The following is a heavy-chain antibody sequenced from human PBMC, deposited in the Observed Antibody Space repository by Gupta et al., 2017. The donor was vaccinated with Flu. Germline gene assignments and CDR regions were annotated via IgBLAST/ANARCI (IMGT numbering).Heavy chain of an antibody. Sequence: GVSFSSHAMTWVRQAPGKGLEWVSALSGSGSNTYYADSVKGRFTISRDNYKNTLYLQMDSLSAEDTAVYYGAKDDGVLVVPPAITVWGNGTTGTVSS. V-gene: IGHV3-23*01. CDR3: AKDDGVLVVPPAITV. CDR2: LSGSGSNT. J-gene: IGHJ6*04. CDR1: GVSFSSHA. D-gene: IGHD2-2*01.